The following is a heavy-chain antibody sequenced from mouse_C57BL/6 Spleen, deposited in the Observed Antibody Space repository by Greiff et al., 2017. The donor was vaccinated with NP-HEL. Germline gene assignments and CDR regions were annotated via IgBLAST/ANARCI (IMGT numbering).Heavy chain of an antibody. CDR3: ARHYDYDGPLAY. D-gene: IGHD2-4*01. Sequence: QVQLQQPGAELVKPGASVKMSCKASGYTFTSYWITWVKQRPGQGLEWIGDIHPGSGSTNYNEKFKSKATLTVDTSSSTAYMQLSSLTSEDSAVYYCARHYDYDGPLAYWGQGALVTVSA. CDR1: GYTFTSYW. V-gene: IGHV1-55*01. CDR2: IHPGSGST. J-gene: IGHJ3*01.